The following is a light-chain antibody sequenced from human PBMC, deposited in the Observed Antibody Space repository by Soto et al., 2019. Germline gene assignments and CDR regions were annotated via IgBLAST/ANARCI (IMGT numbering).Light chain of an antibody. CDR2: GAS. V-gene: IGKV3-20*01. CDR1: QSVSSSY. CDR3: QQDGSSPDT. Sequence: EIVLTQSPGTLSLSPGERATLSCRASQSVSSSYLAWYQQKPGQAPRLLIYGASSRATGIPDRFSGSGCGTDFSLTSSRLEPEDCAVYYCQQDGSSPDTFGAGTKVDI. J-gene: IGKJ3*01.